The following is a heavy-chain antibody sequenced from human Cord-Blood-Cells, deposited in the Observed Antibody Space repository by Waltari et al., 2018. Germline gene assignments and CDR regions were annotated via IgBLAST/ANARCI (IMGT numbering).Heavy chain of an antibody. J-gene: IGHJ3*02. CDR1: GGSFSGYY. V-gene: IGHV4-34*01. Sequence: QVQLQQWGAGLLKPSETLSLTCAVYGGSFSGYYWSWIRQPPGKGLAWIGEINHSGSTNNNPPLQSRVTIAVDTSKDQFSLKLSSVAGAGTAVYYCARVRGGATDHDAVDIWGQGTMVTVSS. CDR3: ARVRGGATDHDAVDI. CDR2: INHSGST. D-gene: IGHD1-26*01.